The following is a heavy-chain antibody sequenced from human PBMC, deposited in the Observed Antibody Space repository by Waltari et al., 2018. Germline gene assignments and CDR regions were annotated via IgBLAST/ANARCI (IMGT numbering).Heavy chain of an antibody. V-gene: IGHV3-73*01. CDR1: GFPFSGST. CDR2: IRSKPNNYAT. Sequence: EVQVVESGGGLVQPGGSLKLYCATSGFPFSGSTIHWVRQTSGKGLEWIGRIRSKPNNYATRYTASVEGRFTISRDDSENTAYLQMSSLMTEDTAVYYCTGGAVTGTDFWGQGTLVTVSS. J-gene: IGHJ4*02. D-gene: IGHD6-13*01. CDR3: TGGAVTGTDF.